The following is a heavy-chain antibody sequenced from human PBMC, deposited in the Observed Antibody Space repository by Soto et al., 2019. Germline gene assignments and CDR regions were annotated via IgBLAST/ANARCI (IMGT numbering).Heavy chain of an antibody. Sequence: SETLSLTCTVSGGSNSSYYWSWIRQPPGKGLEWIGYIYYSGSTNYNPSLKSRVTISVDTSKNQFSLKLSSVTAADTAVYYCARSSSRSWFDPWGQGTLVTVSS. J-gene: IGHJ5*02. CDR1: GGSNSSYY. CDR2: IYYSGST. V-gene: IGHV4-59*01. CDR3: ARSSSRSWFDP.